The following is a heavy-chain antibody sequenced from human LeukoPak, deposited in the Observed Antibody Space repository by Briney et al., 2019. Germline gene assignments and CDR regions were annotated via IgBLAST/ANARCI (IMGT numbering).Heavy chain of an antibody. V-gene: IGHV3-33*01. CDR1: GFAFSSYG. Sequence: GGSLRLSCAASGFAFSSYGMHWVRQAPGKGLEWVALIWYDGSNKYYADSVKGRLTISRDNSKNTLYLQMNSLRAEDTAVYYCAREGPRGNSQFDYWGQGTLVTVSS. J-gene: IGHJ4*02. CDR2: IWYDGSNK. D-gene: IGHD2/OR15-2a*01. CDR3: AREGPRGNSQFDY.